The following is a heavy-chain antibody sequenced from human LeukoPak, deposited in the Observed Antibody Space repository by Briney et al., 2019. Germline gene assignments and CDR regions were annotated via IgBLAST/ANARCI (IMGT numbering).Heavy chain of an antibody. D-gene: IGHD5-24*01. Sequence: ASVKVSCKASGYTFTGYYMHWVRQAPGQGLEWMGWINPNSGGTNYAQKFQGRVTMTRDTSISTAYMELSRLRSDDTAVYYCARASRDGYNTGDYWGQGTLVTVSS. J-gene: IGHJ4*02. CDR1: GYTFTGYY. CDR2: INPNSGGT. CDR3: ARASRDGYNTGDY. V-gene: IGHV1-2*02.